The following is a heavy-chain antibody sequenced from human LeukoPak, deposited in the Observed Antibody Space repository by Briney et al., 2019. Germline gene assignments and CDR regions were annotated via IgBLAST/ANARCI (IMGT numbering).Heavy chain of an antibody. CDR3: ATGRPRDTVLVPVPTLDY. CDR1: GFTLNNYG. Sequence: GGSLRLSCAASGFTLNNYGMHWVRQAPGKGLEWVAAISYDGSDKYYADSVRGRFNISRDSSKNTLSLHMNSVRADDTAVYYCATGRPRDTVLVPVPTLDYWGQGTLVTVSS. V-gene: IGHV3-33*05. CDR2: ISYDGSDK. J-gene: IGHJ4*02. D-gene: IGHD5-18*01.